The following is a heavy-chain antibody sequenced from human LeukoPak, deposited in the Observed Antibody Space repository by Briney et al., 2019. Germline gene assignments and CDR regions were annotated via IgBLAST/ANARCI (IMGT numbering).Heavy chain of an antibody. CDR3: ARRKFGELLYNDY. D-gene: IGHD3-10*01. V-gene: IGHV3-23*01. CDR2: ISGSGGST. Sequence: GGSLRLSCAASGFTFSSYAMSWVRQAPGKGLEWVSAISGSGGSTYYADSVKGRFTISRDNAKNSLYLQMNSLRAEDTAVYYCARRKFGELLYNDYWGQGTLVTVSS. J-gene: IGHJ4*02. CDR1: GFTFSSYA.